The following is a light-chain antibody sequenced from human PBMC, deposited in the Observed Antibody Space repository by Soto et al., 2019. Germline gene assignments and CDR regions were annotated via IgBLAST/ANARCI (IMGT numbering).Light chain of an antibody. J-gene: IGLJ3*02. V-gene: IGLV4-69*01. CDR2: INYDGTH. CDR3: QSLGTGIQV. CDR1: SGYSTYA. Sequence: QLVLTQSPSASASLGASVKLTCTLSSGYSTYAIAWHQQQSEKGLRFLMKINYDGTHSKGDGFFDRFSGSSSGAERHLTISSLQSEDEADYYCQSLGTGIQVFGGGTQLTVL.